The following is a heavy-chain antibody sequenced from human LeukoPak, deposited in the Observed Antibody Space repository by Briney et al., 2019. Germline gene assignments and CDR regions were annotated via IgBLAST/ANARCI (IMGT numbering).Heavy chain of an antibody. CDR1: GFTFSTYG. V-gene: IGHV3-33*01. Sequence: GGSLRLSCAASGFTFSTYGMHWVRQAPGKGLEWVAVIWYDGSNKYYADSVKGRFTITRDYSKNTLYLQMNSLGAEDTAVYYCARFQTSAVIFDYWGQGTLVTVSS. CDR2: IWYDGSNK. D-gene: IGHD6-13*01. J-gene: IGHJ4*02. CDR3: ARFQTSAVIFDY.